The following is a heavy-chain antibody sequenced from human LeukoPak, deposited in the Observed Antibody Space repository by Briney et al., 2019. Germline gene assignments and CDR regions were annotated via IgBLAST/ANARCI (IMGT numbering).Heavy chain of an antibody. CDR3: ARGSSGWYSHLGY. Sequence: SETLSLTCTVSGGSISSYYWNWIRQPPGKGLEWIGYIYYSGSTNYNPSLKSRVTISLDTSKNQFSLKLSSVTAADTAVYYCARGSSGWYSHLGYWGQEPWSPSPQ. D-gene: IGHD6-19*01. V-gene: IGHV4-59*01. CDR1: GGSISSYY. CDR2: IYYSGST. J-gene: IGHJ4*01.